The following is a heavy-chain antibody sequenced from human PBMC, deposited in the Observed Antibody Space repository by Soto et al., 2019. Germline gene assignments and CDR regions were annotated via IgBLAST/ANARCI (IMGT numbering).Heavy chain of an antibody. CDR2: VYHTGRT. CDR1: GGSFKSGSYS. Sequence: LSVTCTVSGGSFKSGSYSWSWIRQPPGKGLEWIGYVYHTGRTSYNPSLKSRVSISMDTSKNQFSLNLDSVTAADTAVYFCARDFAYFDSWGQGTLVTVSS. J-gene: IGHJ4*02. D-gene: IGHD3-3*01. V-gene: IGHV4-61*01. CDR3: ARDFAYFDS.